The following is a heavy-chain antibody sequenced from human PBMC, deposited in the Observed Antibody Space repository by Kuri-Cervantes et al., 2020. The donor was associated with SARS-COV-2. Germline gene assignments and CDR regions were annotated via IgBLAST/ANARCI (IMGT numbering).Heavy chain of an antibody. D-gene: IGHD1-26*01. CDR2: ISSSSSYI. Sequence: GGSLRLSCAASGFTFSSYGMNWVRQAPGKGLEWVSSISSSSSYIYYADSVKGRFTISRDNAKNTLYLQMNSLRAEDTAMYYCAKRNPSGTYFDHWGQGALVTVSS. CDR1: GFTFSSYG. CDR3: AKRNPSGTYFDH. J-gene: IGHJ4*02. V-gene: IGHV3-21*04.